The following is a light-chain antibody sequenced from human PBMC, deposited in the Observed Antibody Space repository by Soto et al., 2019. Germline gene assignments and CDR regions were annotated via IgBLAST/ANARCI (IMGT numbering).Light chain of an antibody. J-gene: IGLJ1*01. CDR2: EVT. Sequence: QSALTQPASVSGSPGQSITISCTGTSSDIGSYDLVSWYQQHPGTAPKLIIYEVTKRPSGVSTRFSGSKSGNTASLTISGLQPVDEADYYCCSFADFTYVFGTGTKLTVL. V-gene: IGLV2-23*02. CDR1: SSDIGSYDL. CDR3: CSFADFTYV.